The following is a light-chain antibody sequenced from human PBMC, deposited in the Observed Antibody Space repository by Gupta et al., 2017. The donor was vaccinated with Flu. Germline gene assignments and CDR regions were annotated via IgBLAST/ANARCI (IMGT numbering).Light chain of an antibody. J-gene: IGKJ4*02. CDR1: QGIGNY. V-gene: IGKV1-27*01. CDR2: AEA. Sequence: PSSLSASVGDRVTMTCRASQGIGNYLAGYQQKTGRVPQRLLNAEATLQSGGPTRSCGGGSGTDDTHTISSLQPEDVATDYCRQYRSASRTFGGGTKVEIK. CDR3: RQYRSASRT.